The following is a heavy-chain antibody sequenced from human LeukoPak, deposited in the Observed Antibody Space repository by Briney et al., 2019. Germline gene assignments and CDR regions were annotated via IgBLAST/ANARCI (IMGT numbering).Heavy chain of an antibody. CDR3: AKASGSGYGKDYFDY. J-gene: IGHJ4*02. D-gene: IGHD1-26*01. CDR1: GFTFSDYS. CDR2: ISSGSSAI. Sequence: PGGSLRLSCAASGFTFSDYSMKWVRQAPGKGLEWVSYISSGSSAIYYADSVKGRFTISTDNPKNTLYLQMNSLRAEDTALYYCAKASGSGYGKDYFDYWGQGTLVTVSS. V-gene: IGHV3-48*01.